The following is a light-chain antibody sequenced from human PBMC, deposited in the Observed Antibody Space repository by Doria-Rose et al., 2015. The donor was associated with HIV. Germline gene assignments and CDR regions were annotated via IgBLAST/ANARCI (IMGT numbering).Light chain of an antibody. V-gene: IGLV1-44*01. CDR2: RNN. CDR3: AAWDDSLNGPV. Sequence: QPGLTQPPSASGTPGQRVTISCSGTSSNIGSNTVTWYQQLPGTAPNLLIYRNNQRPSGVPDRFSGSKSGTSASLAISGLQAEDEADYYCAAWDDSLNGPVFGGGTKLTAL. J-gene: IGLJ2*01. CDR1: SSNIGSNT.